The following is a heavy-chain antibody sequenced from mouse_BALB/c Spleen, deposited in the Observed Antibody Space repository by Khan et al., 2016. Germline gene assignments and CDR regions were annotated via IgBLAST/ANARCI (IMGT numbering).Heavy chain of an antibody. CDR1: GYAFTTYW. V-gene: IGHV1S127*01. Sequence: VELVESGPELVRPGASVKMSCKASGYAFTTYWIHWVKQRPGQGLEWIGMIDPSSGEERFIQKFEDKATLNVDRSSNTAYMQLSSLTSEDSAVYYCARWSSFFDYWGQGSTLTVSS. J-gene: IGHJ2*01. CDR2: IDPSSGEE. CDR3: ARWSSFFDY.